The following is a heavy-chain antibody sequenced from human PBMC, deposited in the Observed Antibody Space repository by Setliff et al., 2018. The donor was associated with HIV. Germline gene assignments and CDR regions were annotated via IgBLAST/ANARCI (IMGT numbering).Heavy chain of an antibody. D-gene: IGHD2-15*01. Sequence: PGGSLRLSCAASGLTFSRYAMSWVRQAPGKGLEWVSIIYSGGSSTYYADSVKGRFTISRDNSKNTLYLQMNSLRAEDTAVYYCARDRTCSGGSCYGTWGQGTMVTVSS. CDR1: GLTFSRYA. V-gene: IGHV3-23*03. CDR2: IYSGGSST. J-gene: IGHJ5*02. CDR3: ARDRTCSGGSCYGT.